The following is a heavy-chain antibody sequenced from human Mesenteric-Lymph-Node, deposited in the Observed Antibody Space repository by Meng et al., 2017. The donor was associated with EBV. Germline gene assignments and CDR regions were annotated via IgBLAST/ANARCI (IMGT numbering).Heavy chain of an antibody. Sequence: QVELVESGGDVKKPGASVRVSCKASGYTFTSYGISWVRQAPGQGLEWMGWISTYNGNTNYAQKVQGRVTMTRETSTSTAYMELRSLRSDDTAVYYCARGRRDYDSGSYPDFNYWGQGTLVTVSS. J-gene: IGHJ4*02. CDR3: ARGRRDYDSGSYPDFNY. V-gene: IGHV1-18*01. CDR2: ISTYNGNT. CDR1: GYTFTSYG. D-gene: IGHD3-10*01.